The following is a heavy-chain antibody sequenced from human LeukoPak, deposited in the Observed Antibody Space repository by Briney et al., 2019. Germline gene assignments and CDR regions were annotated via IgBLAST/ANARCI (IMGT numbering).Heavy chain of an antibody. J-gene: IGHJ4*02. Sequence: GGSLRLSCAASGFTFSGFGMHWVRQGPGKGLEWVSAISVSGNTYHADSVKGRFTISRDSSKNQMNSLRAGDAAVYYCAKAPVTTCSGAYCYPFDYWSQGTLVTVSS. CDR3: AKAPVTTCSGAYCYPFDY. CDR1: GFTFSGFG. V-gene: IGHV3-23*01. CDR2: ISVSGNT. D-gene: IGHD2-15*01.